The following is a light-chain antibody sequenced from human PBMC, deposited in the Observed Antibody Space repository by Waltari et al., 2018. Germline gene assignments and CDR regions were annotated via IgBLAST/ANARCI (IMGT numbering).Light chain of an antibody. CDR1: SSNIGNNY. CDR3: GTWDSSLSGAV. Sequence: QSVLTQPPSVSAAPGQRVTISCSGGSSNIGNNYVSWYRQFPGTAPKLLIYENPERPSGIPGRFPGSKSGTSATLDITGLQAGDEADYYCGTWDSSLSGAVFGGGTHLTVL. V-gene: IGLV1-51*02. CDR2: ENP. J-gene: IGLJ7*01.